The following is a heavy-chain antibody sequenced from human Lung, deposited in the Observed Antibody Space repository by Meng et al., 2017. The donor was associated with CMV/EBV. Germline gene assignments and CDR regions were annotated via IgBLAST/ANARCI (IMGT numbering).Heavy chain of an antibody. CDR3: ARDWQGGAEPYGMDV. Sequence: GSLRLXCTVSGGSITSYYWSWIRQPPGKGLGWIAYMYYGRDASYNPSLRSRVTVSVDTSKSQFSLQLSSVTAADTAVYYCARDWQGGAEPYGMDVWGQGXTVTVSS. CDR2: MYYGRDA. V-gene: IGHV4-59*01. D-gene: IGHD1-14*01. CDR1: GGSITSYY. J-gene: IGHJ6*02.